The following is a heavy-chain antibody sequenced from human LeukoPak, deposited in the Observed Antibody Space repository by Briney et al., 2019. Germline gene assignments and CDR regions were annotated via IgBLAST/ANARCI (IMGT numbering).Heavy chain of an antibody. J-gene: IGHJ6*02. V-gene: IGHV4-39*01. CDR2: VYYTGST. D-gene: IGHD3-22*01. Sequence: SETLSLTCTVSGGSIYGSVYYWGWIRQSPGKGLEWIGTVYYTGSTYYNPSLKSRVIISVDTSKNQFSLKLTSVTAADTAVYYCARHSGSGYYSYFYTMDVWGQGATVTVSS. CDR3: ARHSGSGYYSYFYTMDV. CDR1: GGSIYGSVYY.